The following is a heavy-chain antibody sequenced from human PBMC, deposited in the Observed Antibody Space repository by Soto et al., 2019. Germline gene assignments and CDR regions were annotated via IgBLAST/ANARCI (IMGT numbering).Heavy chain of an antibody. CDR1: SGSFSGYY. CDR3: ARAPKVSGSYQTRPDF. D-gene: IGHD6-25*01. J-gene: IGHJ4*02. Sequence: SETLSLTCSIYSGSFSGYYWSWIRQPPGKGLEWIGEISQSGNTNYSPSLKSRVSISIDTSKKQFSLNLASVSAADTAVYYCARAPKVSGSYQTRPDFWGQGTLGTAS. V-gene: IGHV4-34*01. CDR2: ISQSGNT.